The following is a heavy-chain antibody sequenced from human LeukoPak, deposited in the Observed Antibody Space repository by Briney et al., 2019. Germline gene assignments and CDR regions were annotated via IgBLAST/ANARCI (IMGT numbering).Heavy chain of an antibody. CDR2: SGSTT. Sequence: GGSLRLSCAASGFIFSNYAMTWVRQAPGKGLEWVSSSGSTTDYSDSVKGRFTISRDNSKNILHLQMNSLRADDTAVYYCTRDSSYGDYSTAFDYWGQGALVTVSS. J-gene: IGHJ4*02. V-gene: IGHV3-23*01. CDR1: GFIFSNYA. D-gene: IGHD4-17*01. CDR3: TRDSSYGDYSTAFDY.